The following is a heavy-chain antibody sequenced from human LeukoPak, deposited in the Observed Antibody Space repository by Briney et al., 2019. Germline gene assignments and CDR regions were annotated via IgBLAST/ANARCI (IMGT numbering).Heavy chain of an antibody. CDR2: INHSGST. V-gene: IGHV4-34*01. Sequence: PSETLSLTCAVYGGSFSGYYWSWIRQPPGKGLEWIGEINHSGSTNYNPSLKSRVTISVDTSKNQFSRKLSSVTAADTAVYYCAKVLTGVFFDYWGQGTLVTVSS. D-gene: IGHD1-14*01. J-gene: IGHJ4*02. CDR1: GGSFSGYY. CDR3: AKVLTGVFFDY.